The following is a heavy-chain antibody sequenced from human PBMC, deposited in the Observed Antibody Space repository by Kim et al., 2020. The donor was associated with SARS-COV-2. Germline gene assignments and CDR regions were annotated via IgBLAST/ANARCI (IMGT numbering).Heavy chain of an antibody. V-gene: IGHV3-21*01. D-gene: IGHD5-12*01. CDR3: ARAVEMAKNGWFDP. J-gene: IGHJ5*02. Sequence: GGSLRLSCAASGFTFSSYSMNWVRQAPGKGLEWVSSISSSSSYIYYADSVKGRFTISRDNAKNSLYLQMNSLRAEDTAVYYCARAVEMAKNGWFDPWGQGTLVTVSS. CDR1: GFTFSSYS. CDR2: ISSSSSYI.